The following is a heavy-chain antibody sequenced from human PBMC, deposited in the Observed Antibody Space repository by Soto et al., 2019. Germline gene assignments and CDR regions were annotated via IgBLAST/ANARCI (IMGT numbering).Heavy chain of an antibody. J-gene: IGHJ4*01. CDR2: IIPIFGTA. D-gene: IGHD3-22*01. V-gene: IGHV1-69*06. CDR1: GGTFSSYA. Sequence: SVKVSCKASGGTFSSYAIRWVRQASGRGLEWMGGIIPIFGTANYAQKFQGRVTITADKSTSTAYMELSSLRCEDTAVYYCARESGVSYYYDSSGYYFDYWG. CDR3: ARESGVSYYYDSSGYYFDY.